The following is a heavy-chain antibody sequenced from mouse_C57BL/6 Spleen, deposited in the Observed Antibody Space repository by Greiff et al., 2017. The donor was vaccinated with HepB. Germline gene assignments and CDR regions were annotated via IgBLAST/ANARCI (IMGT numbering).Heavy chain of an antibody. Sequence: VQLQQSGAELIRPGTSVKVSCKASGYAFTNYLIEWVKQRPGQGLEWIGVINPGSGGTNYNEKFKGKATLTADKSSSTAYMQLSSLTSEDSAVYFCAISIYSNTWFAYWGQGTLVTVSA. CDR3: AISIYSNTWFAY. CDR1: GYAFTNYL. J-gene: IGHJ3*01. D-gene: IGHD2-5*01. V-gene: IGHV1-54*01. CDR2: INPGSGGT.